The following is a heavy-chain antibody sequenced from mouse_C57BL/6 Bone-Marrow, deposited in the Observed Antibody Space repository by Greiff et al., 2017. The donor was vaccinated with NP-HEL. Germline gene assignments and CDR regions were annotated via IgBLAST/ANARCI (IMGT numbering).Heavy chain of an antibody. Sequence: QVQLQQSGPGLVQPSQSLSITCTVSGFSLTSYGVHWVRQSPGKGLEWLGVIWSGGSTDYNAAFISRLSISKANSKSQVFFKMNSLQADDTAIYYCASLYSNYDLYYAMDYWGQGTSVTVSS. CDR1: GFSLTSYG. CDR2: IWSGGST. J-gene: IGHJ4*01. D-gene: IGHD2-5*01. V-gene: IGHV2-2*01. CDR3: ASLYSNYDLYYAMDY.